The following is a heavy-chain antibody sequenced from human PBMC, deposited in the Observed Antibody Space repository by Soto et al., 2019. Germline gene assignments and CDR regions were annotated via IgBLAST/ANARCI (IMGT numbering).Heavy chain of an antibody. D-gene: IGHD3-3*01. J-gene: IGHJ4*02. Sequence: GSLRLSCAASGFTFSSYAMSWVRQAPGKGLEWVSAISSSGGSTYYADSVKGRFTISRDDSKNTLYLQMNSLRAEDTAVYYCAQGGARFLAKFDYWGRGTMVTVSS. CDR3: AQGGARFLAKFDY. CDR1: GFTFSSYA. CDR2: ISSSGGST. V-gene: IGHV3-23*01.